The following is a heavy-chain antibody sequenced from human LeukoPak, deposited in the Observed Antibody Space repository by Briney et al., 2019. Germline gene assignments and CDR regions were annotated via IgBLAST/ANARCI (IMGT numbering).Heavy chain of an antibody. CDR2: IYYSGST. Sequence: PPETLSLTCSVSGGSISSSYWSWIRQPPGKGLEWIGYIYYSGSTNYNPSLKSRVTISVDTSKNQFSLKLSSVTAADTAVYYCARIFTDSSDYYSEYWGQGALGTVSS. D-gene: IGHD3-22*01. V-gene: IGHV4-59*01. CDR3: ARIFTDSSDYYSEY. J-gene: IGHJ4*02. CDR1: GGSISSSY.